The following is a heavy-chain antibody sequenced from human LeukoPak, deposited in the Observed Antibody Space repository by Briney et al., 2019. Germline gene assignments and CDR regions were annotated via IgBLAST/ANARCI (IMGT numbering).Heavy chain of an antibody. CDR3: AKAARIAVAGHFDY. CDR2: IRYDGSNK. Sequence: GGSLRLSCAASGFTFSSYGMHWVRQAPGKGLEWVAFIRYDGSNKYYADSVKGRFTISRDNSKNTLYLQMNSLGAEDTAVYYCAKAARIAVAGHFDYWGQGTLVTVSS. D-gene: IGHD6-19*01. J-gene: IGHJ4*02. CDR1: GFTFSSYG. V-gene: IGHV3-30*02.